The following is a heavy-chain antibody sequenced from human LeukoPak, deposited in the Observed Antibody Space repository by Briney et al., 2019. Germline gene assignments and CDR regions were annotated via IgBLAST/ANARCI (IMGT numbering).Heavy chain of an antibody. CDR1: GGSITRGGYY. Sequence: TPSQTLSLTCTVSGGSITRGGYYWSWIRQHPGKGLEWIGFISYTGASDSGTASYNAALKSRVSISLDASENQFSLKLSSVTAADTAVYYCARAPPSQYDFWSGYSYYFDYWGQGTLVTVSS. CDR2: ISYTGASDSGTA. D-gene: IGHD3-3*01. J-gene: IGHJ4*02. CDR3: ARAPPSQYDFWSGYSYYFDY. V-gene: IGHV4-31*03.